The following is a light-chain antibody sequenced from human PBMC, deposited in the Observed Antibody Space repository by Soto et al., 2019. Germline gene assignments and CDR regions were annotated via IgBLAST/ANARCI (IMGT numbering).Light chain of an antibody. V-gene: IGLV2-14*01. Sequence: QSALTQPASVSGSPGQSITISCTGTSNDVGGHNYVSWYQQHPGKAPKLMIYDVSNRPSGVSNRFSGSKSGNTASLPISGLQAEDEADYYCSSYTSSSTVVFGGGTKLTVL. J-gene: IGLJ2*01. CDR1: SNDVGGHNY. CDR3: SSYTSSSTVV. CDR2: DVS.